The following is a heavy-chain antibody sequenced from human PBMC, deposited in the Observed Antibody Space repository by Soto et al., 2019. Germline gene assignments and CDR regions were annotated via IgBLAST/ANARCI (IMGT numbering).Heavy chain of an antibody. J-gene: IGHJ4*02. V-gene: IGHV4-34*01. CDR3: ARGKLSDYVWGSYRYHFGY. CDR2: INHSGST. D-gene: IGHD3-16*02. Sequence: SETLSVTCAVYGGSFRGYYWCWIRQPPGKGLEWIGEINHSGSTNYNPSLKSRVTISVDTSKNQFSLKLSSVTAADTAVYYCARGKLSDYVWGSYRYHFGYWGQGTVVT. CDR1: GGSFRGYY.